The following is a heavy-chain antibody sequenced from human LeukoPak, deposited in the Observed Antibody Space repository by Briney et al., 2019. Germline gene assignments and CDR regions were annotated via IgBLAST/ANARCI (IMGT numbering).Heavy chain of an antibody. D-gene: IGHD5-18*01. J-gene: IGHJ4*02. CDR1: GFTFSSYW. V-gene: IGHV3-7*01. CDR3: ARDLSGVTGYTYGRGIDY. Sequence: PGGSLRLSCAVSGFTFSSYWMSWVRQAPGKGLEWVANIKQDGSEKNYVDSVKGRFTISRDNAKNSLYLQMNSLRAEDTAVYYCARDLSGVTGYTYGRGIDYWGQGTLVTVSS. CDR2: IKQDGSEK.